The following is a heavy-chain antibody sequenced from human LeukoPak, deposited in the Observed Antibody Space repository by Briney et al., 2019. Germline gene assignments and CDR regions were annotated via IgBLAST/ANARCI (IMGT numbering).Heavy chain of an antibody. CDR3: ARVVPGGWFDP. J-gene: IGHJ5*02. Sequence: ALVKVSCKASGYSFIGYYMHWVRQAPGQGLEWMGWINPNGGGTNYAQNFQGRVTMTRDTSISTAHMELSSLRSDDTAVYYCARVVPGGWFDPWGQGTLVTVSS. D-gene: IGHD2-8*01. V-gene: IGHV1-2*02. CDR1: GYSFIGYY. CDR2: INPNGGGT.